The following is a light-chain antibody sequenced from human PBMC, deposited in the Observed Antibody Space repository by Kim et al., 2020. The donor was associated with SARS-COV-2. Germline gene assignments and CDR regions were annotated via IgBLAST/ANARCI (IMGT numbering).Light chain of an antibody. CDR3: QQCGSAPYT. Sequence: SPGERATVLCRASMSIPSGCLVWFQQNPGQAPRPLSYGVSSRATGVSARFGAGGSGTDFTLTISRLEPEDSAVYYCQQCGSAPYTFGQVTKLEI. J-gene: IGKJ2*01. V-gene: IGKV3-20*01. CDR2: GVS. CDR1: MSIPSGC.